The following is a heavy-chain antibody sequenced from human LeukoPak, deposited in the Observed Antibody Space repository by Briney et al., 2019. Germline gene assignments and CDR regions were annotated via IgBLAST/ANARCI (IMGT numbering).Heavy chain of an antibody. V-gene: IGHV3-66*04. CDR1: GFTVSGHY. D-gene: IGHD1-26*01. CDR2: IYTGGDT. CDR3: TSHLRAVRDY. J-gene: IGHJ4*02. Sequence: PGGSLRLSCAASGFTVSGHYMSWVRQAPGKGLEWLSAIYTGGDTYYADSVKGRFTSSRDNAKNTLYLQMNSLRVEDTAVYYCTSHLRAVRDYWGQGTLVTVSS.